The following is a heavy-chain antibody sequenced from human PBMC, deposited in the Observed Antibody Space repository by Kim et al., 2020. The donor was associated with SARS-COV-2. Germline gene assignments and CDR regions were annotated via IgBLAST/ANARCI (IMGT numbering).Heavy chain of an antibody. D-gene: IGHD2-21*02. Sequence: SETLSLTCIVSGYPISSGYYWSWIRQPPGKGLEWIATINHRGATYYSPSLRSRVTISVDTSRDQFSLKLTSVTAADTAVYYCARYTAPIYYFDYWGQGTLVTVSS. J-gene: IGHJ4*02. CDR1: GYPISSGYY. V-gene: IGHV4-38-2*02. CDR3: ARYTAPIYYFDY. CDR2: INHRGAT.